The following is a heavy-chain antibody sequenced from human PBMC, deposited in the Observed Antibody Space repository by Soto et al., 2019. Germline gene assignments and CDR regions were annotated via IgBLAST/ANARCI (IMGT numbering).Heavy chain of an antibody. CDR3: ARALWSGYYTLPYYYMDV. CDR2: ISSSSTTI. D-gene: IGHD3-3*01. Sequence: GGSLRLSCAASGFTFSSYGMNWVRQAPGKGLEWVSYISSSSTTIYYADSVRGRFTISRDNAKNSLYLQMNSLRAEDTAVYYCARALWSGYYTLPYYYMDVSGKATTVTVSS. CDR1: GFTFSSYG. V-gene: IGHV3-48*01. J-gene: IGHJ6*03.